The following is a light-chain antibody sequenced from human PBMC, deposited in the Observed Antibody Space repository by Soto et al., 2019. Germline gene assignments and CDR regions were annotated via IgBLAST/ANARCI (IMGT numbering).Light chain of an antibody. Sequence: EIVLTQSPGTLSLSPGERATLSCRASQSVSNSYLAWYQQKPGQAPRLLIYGVSSRATGIPDRFSGSGSETDFTLTISRLEPEDFAGYYCHQYGSSPYTFGQGTKLEI. J-gene: IGKJ2*01. V-gene: IGKV3-20*01. CDR2: GVS. CDR3: HQYGSSPYT. CDR1: QSVSNSY.